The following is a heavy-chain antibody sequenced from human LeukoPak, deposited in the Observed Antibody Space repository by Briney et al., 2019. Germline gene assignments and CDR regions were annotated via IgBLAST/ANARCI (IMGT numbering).Heavy chain of an antibody. J-gene: IGHJ5*02. CDR3: ARDEVTAGRPAGFDP. CDR1: GGSISSGGYS. V-gene: IGHV4-31*03. D-gene: IGHD6-6*01. CDR2: IYNSGST. Sequence: SQTLSLTCSVSGGSISSGGYSWTWIRQRPGKGLEWIGYIYNSGSTYYNPSLKSRVTISVDTSKNQFSLKLSSETAADTAVYYCARDEVTAGRPAGFDPWGQGTLVTVSS.